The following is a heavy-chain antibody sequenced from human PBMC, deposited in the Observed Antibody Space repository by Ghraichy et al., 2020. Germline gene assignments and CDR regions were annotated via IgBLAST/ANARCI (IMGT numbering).Heavy chain of an antibody. J-gene: IGHJ1*01. V-gene: IGHV4-34*01. Sequence: SQTLSLTCAVYGGSFSGYYWSWIRQPPGKGLEWIGEINHSGSTNYNPSLKSRVTISVDTSKNQFSLKLSSVTAADTAVYYCAREAPNEDYYDSRYNAEYFQHWGQGTLVTVSS. D-gene: IGHD3-22*01. CDR1: GGSFSGYY. CDR2: INHSGST. CDR3: AREAPNEDYYDSRYNAEYFQH.